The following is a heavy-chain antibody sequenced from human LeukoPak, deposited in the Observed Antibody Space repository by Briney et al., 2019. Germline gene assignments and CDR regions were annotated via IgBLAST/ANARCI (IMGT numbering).Heavy chain of an antibody. J-gene: IGHJ4*02. CDR3: ARDSAPSSSLDY. CDR2: ISSSSYI. CDR1: GFTFSSYS. Sequence: GGSLRLSCAASGFTFSSYSMNWVRQAPGKGLEWVSYISSSSYIYYADSVKGRFTISRDNSRNTLSLQMSSLRAEDTAVYYCARDSAPSSSLDYWGQGTLVTVSS. V-gene: IGHV3-21*05. D-gene: IGHD6-13*01.